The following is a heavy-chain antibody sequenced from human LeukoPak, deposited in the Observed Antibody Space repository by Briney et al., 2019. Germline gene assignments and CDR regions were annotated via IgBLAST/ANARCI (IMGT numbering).Heavy chain of an antibody. Sequence: ASVKVSCKASGYTFTIYYMHWVRQAPGQGLEWMGIINPSGGSTSYAQKFQGRVTMTRDTATSTVYMELSILRSEDTAVYYYARDARSFGELLYWGQGPLVRVSS. CDR1: GYTFTIYY. J-gene: IGHJ1*01. D-gene: IGHD3-10*01. CDR3: ARDARSFGELLY. V-gene: IGHV1-46*01. CDR2: INPSGGST.